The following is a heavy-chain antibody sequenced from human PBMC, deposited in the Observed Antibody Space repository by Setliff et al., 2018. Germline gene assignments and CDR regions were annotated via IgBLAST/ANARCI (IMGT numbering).Heavy chain of an antibody. CDR1: GYTFTYRY. Sequence: SVKVSCKASGYTFTYRYLHWVRQAPGQALEWMGWITPFNGNTNYAQKFQDRVTITRDRSMSTAYMELSSLRAEDTAVYYCARDRIPSSSWYGLNWFDPWGQGTLVTVSS. CDR2: ITPFNGNT. J-gene: IGHJ5*02. V-gene: IGHV1-45*02. CDR3: ARDRIPSSSWYGLNWFDP. D-gene: IGHD6-13*01.